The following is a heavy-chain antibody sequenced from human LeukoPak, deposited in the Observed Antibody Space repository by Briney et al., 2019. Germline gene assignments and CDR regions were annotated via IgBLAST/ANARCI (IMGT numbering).Heavy chain of an antibody. Sequence: SETLSLTCTVSGGSISSYYWSWIRQPPGKGLEWIGYIYYSGSTNYNPSLKSRVTISVDTSKNQFSLKLSSVTAADTAVYYCASQVYYFDYWGQGTLVTVSS. CDR3: ASQVYYFDY. V-gene: IGHV4-59*12. CDR1: GGSISSYY. CDR2: IYYSGST. J-gene: IGHJ4*02.